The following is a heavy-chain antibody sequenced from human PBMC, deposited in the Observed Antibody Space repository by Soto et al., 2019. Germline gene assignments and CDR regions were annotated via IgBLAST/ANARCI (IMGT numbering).Heavy chain of an antibody. CDR2: IYPGDSDT. CDR1: GYSFTSYW. D-gene: IGHD3-10*01. J-gene: IGHJ6*02. V-gene: IGHV5-51*01. Sequence: PGESLKISCKGSGYSFTSYWIGWVRQMPGKGLEWMGIIYPGDSDTRYSPSFQGQVTISADKSISTAYLQWSSLKASDTAMYYCARLSRGGYYYCYYGMDVWGQGTTVTVSS. CDR3: ARLSRGGYYYCYYGMDV.